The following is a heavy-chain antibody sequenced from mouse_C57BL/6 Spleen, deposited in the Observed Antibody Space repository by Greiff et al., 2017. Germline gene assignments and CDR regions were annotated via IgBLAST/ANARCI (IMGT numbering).Heavy chain of an antibody. D-gene: IGHD1-1*02. V-gene: IGHV5-17*01. CDR3: ARGDYGCAY. CDR1: GFTFSDYG. Sequence: EVKLVESGGGLVKPGGSLKLSCAASGFTFSDYGMHWVRQAPEKGLEWVAYISSGSSTIYYADTVKGRFTIARDNAKNTLVLQMTSLMSEDTAMCYCARGDYGCAYWGQGTLVTVSA. J-gene: IGHJ3*01. CDR2: ISSGSSTI.